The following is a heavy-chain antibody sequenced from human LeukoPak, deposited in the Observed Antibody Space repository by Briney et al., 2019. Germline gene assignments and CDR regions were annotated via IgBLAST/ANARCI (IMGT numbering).Heavy chain of an antibody. CDR3: ARVRGDSRYYYYYYMDV. D-gene: IGHD2-21*02. V-gene: IGHV3-21*01. CDR1: GSTFSSYS. CDR2: ISSSSSYI. Sequence: GGSLGLSCAASGSTFSSYSMNWVRQAPGKGLEWVSSISSSSSYIYYADSVKGRFTISRDNAKNSLYLQMNSLRAEDTAVYYCARVRGDSRYYYYYYMDVWGKGTTVTISS. J-gene: IGHJ6*03.